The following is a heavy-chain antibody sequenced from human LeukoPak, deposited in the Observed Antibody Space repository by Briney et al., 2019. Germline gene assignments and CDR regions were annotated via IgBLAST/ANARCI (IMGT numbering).Heavy chain of an antibody. CDR1: GGTFSSYA. CDR2: IIPIFGTA. Sequence: ASVKVSCKASGGTFSSYAISWVRQAPGQGLEWMGGIIPIFGTASYAQKFQGRVTITADESTSTAYMELSSLRSEDTAVYYCARDPTYYYDSSGYHDWGQGTLVTVSS. CDR3: ARDPTYYYDSSGYHD. V-gene: IGHV1-69*13. J-gene: IGHJ4*02. D-gene: IGHD3-22*01.